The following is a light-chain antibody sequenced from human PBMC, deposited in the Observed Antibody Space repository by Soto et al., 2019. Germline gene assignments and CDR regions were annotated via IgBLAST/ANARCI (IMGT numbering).Light chain of an antibody. CDR3: QHYGNSPT. CDR1: QTVYSRY. CDR2: GAS. J-gene: IGKJ1*01. Sequence: EIVLTQSPGPLALSPGERTTLFCMASQTVYSRYLAWYQQKPGQAPRLLIYGASSRATGIPDRFSGSGSGTDFTFTITRLDPEDFAVYWCQHYGNSPTFGQGTKVDIK. V-gene: IGKV3-20*01.